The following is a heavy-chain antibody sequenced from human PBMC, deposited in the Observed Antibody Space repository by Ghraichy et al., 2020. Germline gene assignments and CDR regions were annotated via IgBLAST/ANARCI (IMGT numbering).Heavy chain of an antibody. Sequence: ISSSGGNTYYADSVKGRFTMSRDNPKNTLYLQMSSLRAEDTAVYYCVNPFDLSTREYWGQGTLVTVS. J-gene: IGHJ4*02. V-gene: IGHV3-23*01. D-gene: IGHD2-2*01. CDR3: VNPFDLSTREY. CDR2: ISSSGGNT.